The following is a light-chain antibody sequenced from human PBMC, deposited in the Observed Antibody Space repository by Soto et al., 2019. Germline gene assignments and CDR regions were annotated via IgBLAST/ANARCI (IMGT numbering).Light chain of an antibody. CDR2: DAS. V-gene: IGKV1-39*01. CDR1: QGISSY. CDR3: QQSYMDPIT. J-gene: IGKJ5*01. Sequence: IRMTQSPSSFSASTGDRVTITCRASQGISSYLNWYQKKPGKAPNLLIYDASRLQSGVPSRFSGSGGGTDFTLSISSVQPEDFATYFCQQSYMDPITFGQGTRLEIK.